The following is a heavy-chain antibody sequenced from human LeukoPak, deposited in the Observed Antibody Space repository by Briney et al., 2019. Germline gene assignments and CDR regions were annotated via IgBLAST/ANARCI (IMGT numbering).Heavy chain of an antibody. V-gene: IGHV3-7*01. J-gene: IGHJ4*02. D-gene: IGHD3-9*01. CDR1: GFTFSTYW. CDR3: ARGHVTGSDRHWDY. CDR2: IKQDGSEE. Sequence: PGGSLRPSCVASGFTFSTYWMSWVRQAPGKGLEWVANIKQDGSEEYYVDSVKGRLTISRDNAKNTLYLQMNSLRVEDTAVYYCARGHVTGSDRHWDYWGQGVLVTVSS.